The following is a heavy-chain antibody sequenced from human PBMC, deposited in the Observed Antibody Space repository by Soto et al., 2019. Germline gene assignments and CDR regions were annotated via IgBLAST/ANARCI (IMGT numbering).Heavy chain of an antibody. J-gene: IGHJ5*02. CDR3: GRERAAPSWIEP. CDR2: SDSSGTT. V-gene: IGHV4-4*07. CDR1: GGSITSNY. Sequence: SETLSLTCTVSGGSITSNYWTWIRRTAGRGVEWIARSDSSGTTDYNPSLKGRLSMSLHRSKNQFSLSLASVTAADTGITYCGRERAAPSWIEPRGQGMLVTDSS. D-gene: IGHD6-6*01.